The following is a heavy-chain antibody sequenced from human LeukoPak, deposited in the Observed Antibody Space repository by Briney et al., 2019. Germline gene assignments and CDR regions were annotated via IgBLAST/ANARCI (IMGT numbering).Heavy chain of an antibody. CDR3: ALQGSPQPSYYYYYMDV. CDR2: IQYDGNKT. V-gene: IGHV3-30*02. D-gene: IGHD1-1*01. J-gene: IGHJ6*03. CDR1: GFIFSNYG. Sequence: GGSLRLSCAASGFIFSNYGMHWVRQSPGKGLEWVTFIQYDGNKTYYADSVKGRFTISRDNSKNTLFLQMNSLTTEDTAVYYCALQGSPQPSYYYYYMDVWGKETTVTVSS.